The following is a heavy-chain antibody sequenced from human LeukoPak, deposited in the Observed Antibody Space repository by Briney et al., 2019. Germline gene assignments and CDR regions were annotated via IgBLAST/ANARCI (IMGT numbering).Heavy chain of an antibody. J-gene: IGHJ4*02. Sequence: GGSLRLSCAASGFTFSNYWWSWVGRAQGRGRRGGAKIKKDGSEKYYEDSVKGRFTISRDNSKNTLYLQMNSLRVEDTAVYYCAKDPRYDSGRGLGYWGQGTLVTVS. CDR1: GFTFSNYW. D-gene: IGHD3-10*01. V-gene: IGHV3-7*03. CDR3: AKDPRYDSGRGLGY. CDR2: IKKDGSEK.